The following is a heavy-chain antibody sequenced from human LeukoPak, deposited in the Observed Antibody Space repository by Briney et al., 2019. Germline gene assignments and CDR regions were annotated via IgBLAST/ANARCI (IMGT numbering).Heavy chain of an antibody. CDR2: INPSGGST. Sequence: ASVKVSCKASGYTFTTYYMHWVRQAPGQGLEWMGIINPSGGSTTYAQKFQGRVTMTRDTSTSTVYMEVSSLRSEDTAVYYCASLGWESAWWGQGTLVTVSS. J-gene: IGHJ4*02. CDR1: GYTFTTYY. V-gene: IGHV1-46*01. D-gene: IGHD1-26*01. CDR3: ASLGWESAW.